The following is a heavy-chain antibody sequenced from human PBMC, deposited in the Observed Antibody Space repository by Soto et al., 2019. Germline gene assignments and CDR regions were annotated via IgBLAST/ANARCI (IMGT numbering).Heavy chain of an antibody. Sequence: VASVKVSCKVSGYTLTELSMHWVRQAPGKGLEWMGGFDPEDGEIIYAQKFQGRVTMTEDTSTDTAYMELSSLRSEDTAVYYCATVFKEVQAAISGYYYGSGSPTHYYYYGMDVWGQGTTVTVSS. D-gene: IGHD3-10*01. V-gene: IGHV1-24*01. J-gene: IGHJ6*02. CDR2: FDPEDGEI. CDR1: GYTLTELS. CDR3: ATVFKEVQAAISGYYYGSGSPTHYYYYGMDV.